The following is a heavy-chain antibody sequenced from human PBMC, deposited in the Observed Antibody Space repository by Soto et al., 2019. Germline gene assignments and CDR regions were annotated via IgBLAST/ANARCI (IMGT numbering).Heavy chain of an antibody. CDR1: GGTFSSYA. Sequence: SSVKVSCKAFGGTFSSYAICWVRQAPGQGLEWMGGVIPMFGSTNYAQKFQGRVSITADESTNTAFMEPSSLRSEDTAVYYCASTGRGRPHYYYGMDVCGQGTTVTVSS. V-gene: IGHV1-69*13. CDR3: ASTGRGRPHYYYGMDV. J-gene: IGHJ6*02. CDR2: VIPMFGST.